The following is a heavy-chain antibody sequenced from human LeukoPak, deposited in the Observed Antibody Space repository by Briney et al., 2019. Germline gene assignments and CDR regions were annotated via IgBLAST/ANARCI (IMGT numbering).Heavy chain of an antibody. Sequence: SETLSLTCTVSGGSISSYYWSWIRQPPGKGLEWIGYIYYSGSTNYNPSLKSRVTISVDTSKNQFSLKLSSVTAADTAVYYCARSPLLYGSRYFDYWGQGTLVTVSS. CDR2: IYYSGST. J-gene: IGHJ4*02. CDR3: ARSPLLYGSRYFDY. D-gene: IGHD3-10*01. CDR1: GGSISSYY. V-gene: IGHV4-59*01.